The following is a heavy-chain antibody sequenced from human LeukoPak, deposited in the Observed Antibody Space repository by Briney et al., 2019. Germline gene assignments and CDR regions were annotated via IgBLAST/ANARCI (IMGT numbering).Heavy chain of an antibody. CDR3: XLDXSXXXXXDY. CDR1: GFTFSSYW. J-gene: IGHJ4*01. Sequence: PGGSLRLSCAASGFTFSSYWMSWVRQAPGKGLEWVANIKQDGSEKYYVDSVKGRFTISRDNAKNSLYLQMNSLRAEDTAVYYCXLDXSXXXXXDYWXXGTLVTVS. V-gene: IGHV3-7*01. D-gene: IGHD6-13*01. CDR2: IKQDGSEK.